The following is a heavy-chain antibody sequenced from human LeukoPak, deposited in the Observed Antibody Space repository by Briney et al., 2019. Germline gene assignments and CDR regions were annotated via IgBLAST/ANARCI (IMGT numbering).Heavy chain of an antibody. D-gene: IGHD5-18*01. CDR1: GYTFTSYD. CDR3: ARGEVGYSYDNYYYYGMDV. J-gene: IGHJ6*02. Sequence: GASVKVSCKASGYTFTSYDFNWVRQATGQRPEWMGWMSPNSGDTGYAQKFQDRVTMTRNTSISTAYMELSSLRSDDTAVYYCARGEVGYSYDNYYYYGMDVWGQGTTVTVSS. V-gene: IGHV1-8*01. CDR2: MSPNSGDT.